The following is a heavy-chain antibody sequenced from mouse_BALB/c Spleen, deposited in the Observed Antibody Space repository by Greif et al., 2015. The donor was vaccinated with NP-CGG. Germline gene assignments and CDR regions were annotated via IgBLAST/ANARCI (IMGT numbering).Heavy chain of an antibody. CDR1: GFTFSSFG. Sequence: EVKLVESGGGLVQPGGSRKLSCAASGFTFSSFGMHWVRQAPEKGLEWVAYISSGSSTIYYADTVKGRFTISRDNPKNTLFLQMTSLRSEDTAMYYCARGDCYGSSYWYFDVWGAGTTVTVSS. CDR2: ISSGSSTI. J-gene: IGHJ1*01. D-gene: IGHD1-1*01. V-gene: IGHV5-17*02. CDR3: ARGDCYGSSYWYFDV.